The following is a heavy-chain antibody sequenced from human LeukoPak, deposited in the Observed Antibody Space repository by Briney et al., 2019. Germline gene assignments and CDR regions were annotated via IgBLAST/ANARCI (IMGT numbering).Heavy chain of an antibody. Sequence: PSETLSLTCTVSGGSITNYSWGWVRQPPGKGLELIGFTSYSGSTIYSPSLKSRGTISLDTSKNQLSLSLTSVTAADTAVYYCAREGTVGTSLYYYMDVWGKGTTVTISS. CDR1: GGSITNYS. V-gene: IGHV4-59*12. CDR3: AREGTVGTSLYYYMDV. CDR2: TSYSGST. D-gene: IGHD1-26*01. J-gene: IGHJ6*03.